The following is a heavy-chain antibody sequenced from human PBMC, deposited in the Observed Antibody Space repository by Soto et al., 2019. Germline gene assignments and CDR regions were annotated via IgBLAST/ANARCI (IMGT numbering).Heavy chain of an antibody. V-gene: IGHV1-69*12. J-gene: IGHJ3*02. Sequence: QVQLVQSGAEVKKPGSSVKVSCKASGGTLTNYAISWVRQAPGQGLEWMGGIIPIFGTANYAQNFQGRITIPADESTTPAYRQLPSPRSPDPAVYHCTRDRNTTTIGSHGFEIWGQGTILTVSS. D-gene: IGHD3-10*01. CDR3: TRDRNTTTIGSHGFEI. CDR2: IIPIFGTA. CDR1: GGTLTNYA.